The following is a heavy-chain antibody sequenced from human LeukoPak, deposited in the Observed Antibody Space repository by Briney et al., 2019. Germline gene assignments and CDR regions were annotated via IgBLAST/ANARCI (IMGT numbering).Heavy chain of an antibody. CDR1: GGSISGSSYY. CDR3: ARRDDYGDYRDY. Sequence: TSETLSLTCTVSGGSISGSSYYWGWIRQPPGKGLEWIGSIYYSGSTYYNPSLKSRVTISVDTSKNQFSLKLSSVTAADTAVYYCARRDDYGDYRDYWGQGTLVTVSS. J-gene: IGHJ4*02. V-gene: IGHV4-39*01. D-gene: IGHD4-17*01. CDR2: IYYSGST.